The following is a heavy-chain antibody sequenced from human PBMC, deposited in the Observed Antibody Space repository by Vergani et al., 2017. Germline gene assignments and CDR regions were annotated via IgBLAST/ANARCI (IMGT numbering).Heavy chain of an antibody. CDR3: AKYYYGSGSYQVSGMDV. CDR2: ISYDGSNK. J-gene: IGHJ6*02. CDR1: GFTFSSYG. V-gene: IGHV3-30*18. D-gene: IGHD3-10*01. Sequence: QVQLVESGGGVVQPGRSLRLSCAASGFTFSSYGMHWVRQAPGKGLEWVAVISYDGSNKYYADSVKGRFTISRDNSKNTLYLQMNSLRAEDTAVYYCAKYYYGSGSYQVSGMDVWGQGTTVTVSS.